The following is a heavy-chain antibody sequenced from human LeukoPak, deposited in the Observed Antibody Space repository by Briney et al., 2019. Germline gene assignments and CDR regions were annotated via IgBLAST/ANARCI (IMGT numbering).Heavy chain of an antibody. J-gene: IGHJ4*02. CDR3: ARGSSYYYGSGSYYSPLDY. CDR2: ISYDGSNK. D-gene: IGHD3-10*01. CDR1: GFTFSSYA. V-gene: IGHV3-30-3*01. Sequence: GGSLRLSCAASGFTFSSYAMHWVRQAPGKGLEWVAVISYDGSNKYYADSVKGRFTISRDNSKNTLHLQMNSLRAEDTAVYYCARGSSYYYGSGSYYSPLDYWGQGTLVTVSS.